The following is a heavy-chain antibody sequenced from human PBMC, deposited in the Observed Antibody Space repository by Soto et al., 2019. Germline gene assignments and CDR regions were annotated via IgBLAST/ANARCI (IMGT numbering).Heavy chain of an antibody. J-gene: IGHJ4*02. D-gene: IGHD2-15*01. CDR2: IRRIAYGGTT. CDR1: GFNLAAYT. Sequence: GSLRLSCSAAGFNLAAYTMSWVRLTPGKGLEWVGFIRRIAYGGTTDYAASVKGRFTISRDDSRKIVYLQMSRLKIEDTAVYYCSRSLAIAFESWGQGTLVTV. CDR3: SRSLAIAFES. V-gene: IGHV3-49*04.